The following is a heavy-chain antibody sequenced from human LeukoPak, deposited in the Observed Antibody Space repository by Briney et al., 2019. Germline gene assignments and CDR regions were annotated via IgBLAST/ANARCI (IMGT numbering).Heavy chain of an antibody. CDR1: GFTFSSYD. J-gene: IGHJ6*03. Sequence: SGGSLRLSCAASGFTFSSYDMHWVRQATGKGLEWVSVIGTVGDTYYPGSVKGRFTISRENAKNSLYLQMNSLRAEDTAVYYCARDQRESTSMDVWGKGTTVTVSS. CDR2: IGTVGDT. V-gene: IGHV3-13*01. D-gene: IGHD3-10*01. CDR3: ARDQRESTSMDV.